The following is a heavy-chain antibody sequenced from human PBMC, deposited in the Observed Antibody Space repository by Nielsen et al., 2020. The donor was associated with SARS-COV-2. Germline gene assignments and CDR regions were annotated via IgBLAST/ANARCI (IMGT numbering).Heavy chain of an antibody. CDR3: AKERDGYNFLVYYYYGMDV. CDR2: IWYDGSNK. Sequence: GGSLRLSCAASGFTFSSYGMHWVRQAPGKGLEWVAVIWYDGSNKYHADSVKGRFTISRDNSKNTLYLQMNSLRAEDTAVYYCAKERDGYNFLVYYYYGMDVWGQGTTVTVSS. J-gene: IGHJ6*02. V-gene: IGHV3-30*02. D-gene: IGHD5-24*01. CDR1: GFTFSSYG.